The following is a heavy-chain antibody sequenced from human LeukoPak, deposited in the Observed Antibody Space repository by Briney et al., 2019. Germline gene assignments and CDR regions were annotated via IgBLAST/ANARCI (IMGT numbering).Heavy chain of an antibody. CDR2: INPNSGAT. Sequence: ASVKVSCKASGYTLTDYYLHWVRQAPGQGLKWMGWINPNSGATHYAQSFQARVTMTRDTSIASSYMELTGLESDDTAVYYCARGRRILGGPENAGDFFGFWGQGSLVTVSS. J-gene: IGHJ4*01. V-gene: IGHV1-2*02. CDR3: ARGRRILGGPENAGDFFGF. CDR1: GYTLTDYY. D-gene: IGHD3-16*01.